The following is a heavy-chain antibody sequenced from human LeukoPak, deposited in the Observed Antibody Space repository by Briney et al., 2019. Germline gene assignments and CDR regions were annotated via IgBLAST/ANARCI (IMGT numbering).Heavy chain of an antibody. CDR3: ARDGNSGYNSDYYYGMDV. CDR2: ISYDGSNE. CDR1: GFPFSSFA. D-gene: IGHD5-12*01. V-gene: IGHV3-30*04. J-gene: IGHJ6*04. Sequence: PGRSLRLSCAASGFPFSSFAMHWVRQAPGKGLEGVALISYDGSNEYYSDSVKGRFTISRDNSKNTLDLQMNSLRAEDTAVYYCARDGNSGYNSDYYYGMDVWGKGTTVTVSS.